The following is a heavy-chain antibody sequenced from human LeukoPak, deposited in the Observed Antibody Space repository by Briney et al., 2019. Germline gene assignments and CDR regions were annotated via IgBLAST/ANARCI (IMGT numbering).Heavy chain of an antibody. D-gene: IGHD7-27*01. CDR2: IYYSGST. CDR1: GGSISSSSYY. J-gene: IGHJ5*02. V-gene: IGHV4-39*01. Sequence: SETLSLTCTVSGGSISSSSYYWGRIHQPPGKGLEWIGSIYYSGSTYYNPSLKSRVTISVDTSKNQFSLKLSSVTAADTAVYYCARRPQLGISNWFDPWGQGTLVTVSS. CDR3: ARRPQLGISNWFDP.